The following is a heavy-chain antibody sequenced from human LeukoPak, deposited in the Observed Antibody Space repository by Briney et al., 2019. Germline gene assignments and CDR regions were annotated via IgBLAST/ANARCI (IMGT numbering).Heavy chain of an antibody. V-gene: IGHV3-9*01. CDR2: ISWNSGSI. D-gene: IGHD6-19*01. CDR3: AKDVQWLANYYYYGMDV. J-gene: IGHJ6*02. Sequence: GGSLRLSCAASVFTFDDYAMHLVRQAPGKGLEWVSGISWNSGSIGYADSVKGRFTISRDNAKNSLYLQMNSLRAEDTALYYCAKDVQWLANYYYYGMDVWGQGTTVTVSS. CDR1: VFTFDDYA.